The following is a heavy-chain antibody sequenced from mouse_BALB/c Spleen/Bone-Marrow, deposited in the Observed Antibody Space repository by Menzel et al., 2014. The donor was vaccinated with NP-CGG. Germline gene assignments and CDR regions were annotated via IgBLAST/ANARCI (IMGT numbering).Heavy chain of an antibody. V-gene: IGHV1S130*01. J-gene: IGHJ1*01. D-gene: IGHD2-1*01. Sequence: VQLQQSGPVLVRPGASVKLSCKASGYTFTSSWMHWAKQRPGQGLEWIGEIHPNSGNTNYNEKFKGKATLTVDTSSSTAYVDLSSLTSEDSAVYYCAREKIYGNYLWYFDVRGARTPVAVPS. CDR2: IHPNSGNT. CDR3: AREKIYGNYLWYFDV. CDR1: GYTFTSSW.